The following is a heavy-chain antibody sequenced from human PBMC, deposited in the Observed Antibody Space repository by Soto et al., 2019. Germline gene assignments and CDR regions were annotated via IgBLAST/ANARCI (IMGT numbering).Heavy chain of an antibody. J-gene: IGHJ4*02. CDR2: IIPIFGTA. CDR1: GGTFSSYA. D-gene: IGHD3-22*01. CDR3: ARTNFDYDSSGYYF. Sequence: QVQLVQSGAAVKKPGSSVKVSCKASGGTFSSYAISWVRQAPGQGLEWLGGIIPIFGTANYAQKFQGRVTINEDESKSSDYMELSSLRSEDTAVYYGARTNFDYDSSGYYFWGQGTLVTVSS. V-gene: IGHV1-69*01.